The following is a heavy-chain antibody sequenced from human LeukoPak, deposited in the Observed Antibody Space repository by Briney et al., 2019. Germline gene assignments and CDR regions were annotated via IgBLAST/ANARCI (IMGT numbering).Heavy chain of an antibody. V-gene: IGHV4-61*02. J-gene: IGHJ5*02. CDR2: VYVTGIT. CDR1: GGSITFGSYY. CDR3: ARERGMRELRTWFDP. Sequence: SETLSLTCTVSGGSITFGSYYWNWIRQPDGKTLEWIGRVYVTGITNYNPSLKSLVTISLDKARNQVSLMLTSVTAAATAVYYCARERGMRELRTWFDPWGQGSLVTVST. D-gene: IGHD3-16*01.